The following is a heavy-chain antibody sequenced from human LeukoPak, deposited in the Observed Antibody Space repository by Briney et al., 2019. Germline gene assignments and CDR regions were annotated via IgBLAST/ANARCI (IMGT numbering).Heavy chain of an antibody. CDR2: SNTDGSST. Sequence: GGSLRLSCAASGFTFSRYWMHWVRQAPGKGLVWVSRSNTDGSSTNYADSVKGRFTISRDNAKSTLYLQMNSLRAEDTAVYYCARGYSDYYFDSWGQGTLVTVSS. J-gene: IGHJ4*02. D-gene: IGHD4-11*01. V-gene: IGHV3-74*01. CDR1: GFTFSRYW. CDR3: ARGYSDYYFDS.